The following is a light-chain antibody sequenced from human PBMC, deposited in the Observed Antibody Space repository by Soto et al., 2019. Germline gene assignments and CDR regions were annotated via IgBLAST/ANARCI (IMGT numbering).Light chain of an antibody. J-gene: IGLJ1*01. CDR3: SSYTDSNTRQIV. CDR2: DVS. V-gene: IGLV2-14*03. CDR1: SSDVGGYNY. Sequence: QSVLTQPASVSGSPGQSITISCTGTSSDVGGYNYVSWYQHHPGKAPKLMIYDVSNRPSGVSTRFSGSKSGNTASLTISGLQPEDEADYYCSSYTDSNTRQIVFGTGTKLTVL.